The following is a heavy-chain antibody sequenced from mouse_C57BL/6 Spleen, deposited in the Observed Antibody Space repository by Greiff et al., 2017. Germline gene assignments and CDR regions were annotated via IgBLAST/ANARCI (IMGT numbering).Heavy chain of an antibody. J-gene: IGHJ4*01. CDR1: GFTFSSYA. V-gene: IGHV5-4*03. CDR2: ISDGGNYT. CDR3: ARGGSDAMDY. Sequence: EVKLVESGGGLVKPGGSLKLSCAASGFTFSSYAMSWVRQTPEKRLEWVATISDGGNYTYYPDNVKGRFTLSRYNAKNNLYLQMSHLKSEDTAMYYCARGGSDAMDYWGQGTSVTVSS.